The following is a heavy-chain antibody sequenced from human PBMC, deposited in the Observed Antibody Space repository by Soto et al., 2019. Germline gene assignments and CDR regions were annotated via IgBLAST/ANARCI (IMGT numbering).Heavy chain of an antibody. D-gene: IGHD6-19*01. CDR2: INAGNGNT. J-gene: IGHJ5*02. CDR1: GYTFTSYA. CDR3: ARDLGWFGFDP. Sequence: GASVKVSCKASGYTFTSYAMHWVRQAPGQRLEWMGWINAGNGNTKYSQKFKGRVTITRDTSASTAYMELSSLRSEDTAVYYCARDLGWFGFDPWGQGTLVTVSS. V-gene: IGHV1-3*01.